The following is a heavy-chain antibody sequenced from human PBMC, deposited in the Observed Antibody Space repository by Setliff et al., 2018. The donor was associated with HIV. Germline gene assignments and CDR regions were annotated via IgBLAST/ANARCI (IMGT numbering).Heavy chain of an antibody. Sequence: ASVMVSCKTSGYTFTAFYIHWVRQAPGQGLEWMGRIHPNSGGTASPQKFQGRVAMTRDTSISTAYMELRSLRPDDTAVYYCVRNPHPTVVVPRDSHYYSMNIWGKGTTVTVSS. D-gene: IGHD2-21*01. J-gene: IGHJ6*03. CDR1: GYTFTAFY. CDR2: IHPNSGGT. CDR3: VRNPHPTVVVPRDSHYYSMNI. V-gene: IGHV1-2*06.